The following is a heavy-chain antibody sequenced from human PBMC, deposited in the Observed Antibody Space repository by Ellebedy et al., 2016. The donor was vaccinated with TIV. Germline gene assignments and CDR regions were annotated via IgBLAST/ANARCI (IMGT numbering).Heavy chain of an antibody. CDR2: INPNSGGT. J-gene: IGHJ3*02. V-gene: IGHV1-2*02. CDR3: ARELWFGDLAIGAFDI. CDR1: GYTFTGYY. D-gene: IGHD3-10*01. Sequence: ASVKVSCKASGYTFTGYYMHWVRQAPGQGLEWMGWINPNSGGTNYAQKFQGRVTMTRDTSISTAYMELSRLRSDDTAVYYCARELWFGDLAIGAFDIWGQGTMVTVSS.